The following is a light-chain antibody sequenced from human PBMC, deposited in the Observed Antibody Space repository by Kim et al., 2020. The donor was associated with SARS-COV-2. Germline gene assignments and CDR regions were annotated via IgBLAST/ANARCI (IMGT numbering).Light chain of an antibody. CDR3: GTLDSSLSAGV. Sequence: GQKVPSPCYGSSSNSGNNYESWYQKLPGTAPQLLIYDNNKRPSGIPDRFSGSKSGTSATLGITGLQTGDEADYYCGTLDSSLSAGVFGGGTQLTVL. J-gene: IGLJ2*01. CDR1: SSNSGNNY. CDR2: DNN. V-gene: IGLV1-51*01.